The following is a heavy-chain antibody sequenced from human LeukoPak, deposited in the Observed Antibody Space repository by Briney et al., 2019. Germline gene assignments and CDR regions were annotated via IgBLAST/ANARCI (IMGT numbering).Heavy chain of an antibody. Sequence: ASVKVSCKASGYTFTSYAMHWVRQAPGQRLEWMGWINAGNGNTKYSQKFQGRVTITRDTSASTAYMELSSLRSEDTAVYYCARDGSGSYGYFDYWGQGTLVTVPQ. CDR3: ARDGSGSYGYFDY. J-gene: IGHJ4*02. D-gene: IGHD3-10*01. CDR1: GYTFTSYA. V-gene: IGHV1-3*01. CDR2: INAGNGNT.